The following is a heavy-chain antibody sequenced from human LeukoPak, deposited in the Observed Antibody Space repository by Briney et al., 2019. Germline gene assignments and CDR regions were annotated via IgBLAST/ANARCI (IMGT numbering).Heavy chain of an antibody. D-gene: IGHD3-3*01. Sequence: ASVKVSCKASGGTFSSYAISWVRQAPGQGLEWMGGIIPIFGTANYAQKFQGRVTITTDESTSTAYMELSSLRSEDTAVYYCARDPSRNSNYDFWRGYLAPYYYYYYMDVWGKGTTVTVSS. CDR1: GGTFSSYA. CDR2: IIPIFGTA. V-gene: IGHV1-69*05. CDR3: ARDPSRNSNYDFWRGYLAPYYYYYYMDV. J-gene: IGHJ6*03.